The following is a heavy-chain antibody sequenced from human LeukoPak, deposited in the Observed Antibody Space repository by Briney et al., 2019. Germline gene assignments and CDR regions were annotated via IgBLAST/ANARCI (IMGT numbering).Heavy chain of an antibody. CDR3: AKGLYRRVTTVTTSWFDP. CDR2: IWYDGSNK. CDR1: GLTFSSYG. V-gene: IGHV3-33*06. J-gene: IGHJ5*02. D-gene: IGHD4-17*01. Sequence: GGSLRLSCAASGLTFSSYGMHWVRQAPGKGLEWVAVIWYDGSNKYYSDSVKGRFTISRDNSKNTLYLQMNSLRAEDTAVYYCAKGLYRRVTTVTTSWFDPWGQGTLVTVSS.